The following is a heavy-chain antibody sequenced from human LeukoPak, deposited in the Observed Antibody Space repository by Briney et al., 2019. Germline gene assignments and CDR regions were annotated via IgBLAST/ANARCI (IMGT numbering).Heavy chain of an antibody. V-gene: IGHV3-30*03. CDR1: GFTFSDYS. D-gene: IGHD3-22*01. CDR3: AREDSSGYFYDYFDY. J-gene: IGHJ4*02. Sequence: GGSLRLSCVASGFTFSDYSMLWVRQPPGKGLEWVAVISYDGRNEHYTDSVKGRFTVSRDNSKNTLYLQMNSLGAEDTAVYYCAREDSSGYFYDYFDYWGQGTLVTVSS. CDR2: ISYDGRNE.